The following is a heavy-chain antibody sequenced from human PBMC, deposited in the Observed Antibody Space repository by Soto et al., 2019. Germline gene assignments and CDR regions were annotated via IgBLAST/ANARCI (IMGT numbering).Heavy chain of an antibody. D-gene: IGHD2-2*01. Sequence: QVQLVESGGGVVQPGRSLRLSCAASGFTFSSYVMHWVRQAPGKGLEWVAVIWYDGSNKYYADSVKGRFTISRDNSKNTLYLQMNSLRAEDTAVYYCARAGPAPRGYYYYGMDVWGQGTTVTVSS. CDR3: ARAGPAPRGYYYYGMDV. V-gene: IGHV3-33*01. CDR1: GFTFSSYV. CDR2: IWYDGSNK. J-gene: IGHJ6*02.